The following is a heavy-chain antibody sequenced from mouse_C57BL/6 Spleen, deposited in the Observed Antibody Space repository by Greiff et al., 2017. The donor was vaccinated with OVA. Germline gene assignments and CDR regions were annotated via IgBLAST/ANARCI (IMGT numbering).Heavy chain of an antibody. D-gene: IGHD2-2*01. J-gene: IGHJ2*01. CDR3: ARNGYDYFDY. Sequence: VQLQQSGPELVKPGASVKISCKASGYSFTGYYMNWVKQSPEKSLEWIGEINPSTGGTTYNQKFKAKATLTVDKSSSTAYMQLKSLTSEDSAVYYCARNGYDYFDYWGQGTTLTVSS. CDR1: GYSFTGYY. V-gene: IGHV1-42*01. CDR2: INPSTGGT.